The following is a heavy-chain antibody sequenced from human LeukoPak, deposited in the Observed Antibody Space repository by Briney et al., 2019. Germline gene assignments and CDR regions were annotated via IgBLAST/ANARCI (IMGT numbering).Heavy chain of an antibody. Sequence: SETLSLTCTVSGGSISSYYWSWIRQPPGKGLEWIGYIYYSGSTNYNPSLKSRVTISVDTSKNQFSLKLSSVTAADTAVYYCASHYDYVWGSYRDYWGQGTLVTVSS. CDR3: ASHYDYVWGSYRDY. J-gene: IGHJ4*02. D-gene: IGHD3-16*02. V-gene: IGHV4-59*08. CDR1: GGSISSYY. CDR2: IYYSGST.